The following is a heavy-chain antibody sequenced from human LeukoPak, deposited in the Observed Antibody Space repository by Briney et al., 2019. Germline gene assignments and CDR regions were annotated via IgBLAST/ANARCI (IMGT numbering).Heavy chain of an antibody. CDR1: GYTFTGYY. D-gene: IGHD6-19*01. J-gene: IGHJ4*02. CDR2: INPNSGGT. Sequence: GASVKVSCKASGYTFTGYYMHWVRQAPGQGLEWMGWINPNSGGTNYAQKFQGRVTMTRDTSISTAYMELSRLRSDDTAVYYCARVLYSSDWPYFDYWGQGTLVTVSS. CDR3: ARVLYSSDWPYFDY. V-gene: IGHV1-2*02.